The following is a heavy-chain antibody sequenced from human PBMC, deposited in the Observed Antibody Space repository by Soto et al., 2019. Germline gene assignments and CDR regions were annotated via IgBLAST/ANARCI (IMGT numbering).Heavy chain of an antibody. CDR1: GYSISSGYY. CDR3: ARDHPTISWSVGMDV. J-gene: IGHJ6*02. CDR2: IYHSGST. Sequence: SETLSLTCAVSGYSISSGYYWGWIRQPPGKGLEWIGSIYHSGSTYYNPSLKSRVTISVDTSKNQFSLKLSSVTAADTAVYYCARDHPTISWSVGMDVWGQGTTVTVSS. V-gene: IGHV4-38-2*02. D-gene: IGHD3-9*01.